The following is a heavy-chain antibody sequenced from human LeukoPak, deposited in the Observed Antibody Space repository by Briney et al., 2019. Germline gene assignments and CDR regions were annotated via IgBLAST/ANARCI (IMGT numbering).Heavy chain of an antibody. D-gene: IGHD3-10*01. CDR2: IWYDGSNK. J-gene: IGHJ6*02. CDR1: GFTFGDYA. V-gene: IGHV3-33*01. CDR3: ARELRYYYGSGSYVALYYYYGMDV. Sequence: GGSLRLSCTASGFTFGDYAMSWVRQAPGKGLEWVAVIWYDGSNKYYADSVKGRFTISRDNSKNTLYLQMNSLRAEDTAVYYCARELRYYYGSGSYVALYYYYGMDVWGQGTTVTVSS.